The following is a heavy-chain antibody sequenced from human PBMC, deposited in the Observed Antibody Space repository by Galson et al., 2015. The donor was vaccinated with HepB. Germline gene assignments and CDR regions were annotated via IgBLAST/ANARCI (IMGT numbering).Heavy chain of an antibody. J-gene: IGHJ4*02. CDR2: ISSTSSYT. Sequence: SLRLSCAASGFTFSDYYMSWIRQAPGKGLEWVSYISSTSSYTSYADSVKGRFTIFRDNAKNSLYLQMNSLRAEDTAVYYCVREGVGAADYWGQGTLVTVSS. CDR1: GFTFSDYY. D-gene: IGHD1-26*01. CDR3: VREGVGAADY. V-gene: IGHV3-11*06.